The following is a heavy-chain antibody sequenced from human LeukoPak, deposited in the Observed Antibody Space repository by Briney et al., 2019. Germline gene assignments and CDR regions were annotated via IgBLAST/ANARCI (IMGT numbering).Heavy chain of an antibody. D-gene: IGHD3-22*01. J-gene: IGHJ3*02. V-gene: IGHV3-7*01. Sequence: GGSLRLSCAASGFIFSSYWMSWVRQAPGKGLEWVANIKQGGSERYYVDSVKGRFTISRDNAKNSLYLQMNSLRAEDTAVYYCARAYYYDSGAFDIWGQGTMVTVSS. CDR3: ARAYYYDSGAFDI. CDR1: GFIFSSYW. CDR2: IKQGGSER.